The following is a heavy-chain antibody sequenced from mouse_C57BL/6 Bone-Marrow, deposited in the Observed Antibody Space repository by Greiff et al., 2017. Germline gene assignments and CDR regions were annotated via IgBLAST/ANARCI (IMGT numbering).Heavy chain of an antibody. D-gene: IGHD1-1*01. J-gene: IGHJ1*03. Sequence: VQLKESGGDLVKPGGSLKLSCAASGFTFSSYGMSWVRQTPDKRLEWVATISSGGSYTYYPDSVKGRFTISRDNAKNTLYLQMSSLKSEDTAMYYCARLGTTGGLDVWGTGTTVTVSS. CDR3: ARLGTTGGLDV. CDR2: ISSGGSYT. V-gene: IGHV5-6*01. CDR1: GFTFSSYG.